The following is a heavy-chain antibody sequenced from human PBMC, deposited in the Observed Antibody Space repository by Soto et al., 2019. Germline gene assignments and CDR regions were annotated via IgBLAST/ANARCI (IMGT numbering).Heavy chain of an antibody. CDR1: GFPFSSYA. V-gene: IGHV3-48*01. CDR3: ARDYSSSWYPVFDY. CDR2: ISSSSSTI. Sequence: PGGSLRLSCAASGFPFSSYAMSWVRQAPGKGLEWVSYISSSSSTIYYADSVKGRFTISRDNAKNSLYLQMNSLRAEDTAVYYCARDYSSSWYPVFDYWGQGTLVTVSS. D-gene: IGHD6-13*01. J-gene: IGHJ4*02.